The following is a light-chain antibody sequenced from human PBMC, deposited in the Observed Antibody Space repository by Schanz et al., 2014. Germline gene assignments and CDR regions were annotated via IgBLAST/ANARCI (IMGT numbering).Light chain of an antibody. Sequence: EIVMTQSPATLSVSPGERATLSCRASQSVSSNLAWYQQKPGQAPRVLIYGASTRATGIPDRFSGSGSGTDFTLTISSLQPDDYATYYCQQYSSYSGFTFGPGTKVDFK. CDR3: QQYSSYSGFT. J-gene: IGKJ3*01. CDR1: QSVSSN. V-gene: IGKV3D-15*01. CDR2: GAS.